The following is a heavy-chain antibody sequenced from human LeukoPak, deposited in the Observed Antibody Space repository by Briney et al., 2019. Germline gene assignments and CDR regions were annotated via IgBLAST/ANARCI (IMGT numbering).Heavy chain of an antibody. J-gene: IGHJ4*02. V-gene: IGHV3-23*01. CDR2: ISGSGGST. Sequence: GGSLRLSCAASGITFSSYAMSWVRQAPGKGLEWVSAISGSGGSTYYADSVKGRFTISRDNSKNTLYLQMNSLRAEDTAVYYCAKVPGGELLLYFDYWGQGTLVTVSS. CDR1: GITFSSYA. CDR3: AKVPGGELLLYFDY. D-gene: IGHD1-26*01.